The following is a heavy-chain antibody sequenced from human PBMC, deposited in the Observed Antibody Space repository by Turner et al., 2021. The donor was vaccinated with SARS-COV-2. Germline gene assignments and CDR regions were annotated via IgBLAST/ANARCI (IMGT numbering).Heavy chain of an antibody. CDR1: GFTSSSYS. J-gene: IGHJ4*02. D-gene: IGHD3-22*01. V-gene: IGHV3-21*01. CDR2: ITSIVT. Sequence: EVQLVESGGGQVKPGGCLRICCAASGFTSSSYSMNWVRQAPGKGLVWFSSITSIVTYSADSVKGRFTISRDNAKNSLYLQMNSLRAEDTAVYYCVRDKDSSDYYYWGQGTLVTVSS. CDR3: VRDKDSSDYYY.